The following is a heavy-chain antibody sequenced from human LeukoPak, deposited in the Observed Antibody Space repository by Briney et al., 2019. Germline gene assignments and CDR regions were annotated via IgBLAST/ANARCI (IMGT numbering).Heavy chain of an antibody. CDR2: IYHSGST. Sequence: PSETLSLTCAVSGGSISSGGYSWSWIRQPPGKGLEWIGYIYHSGSTYYNPSLKSRVTISVDRSKNQFSLKLSSVTAADTAVYYCARDADYGDYVGAFDIWGQGTMVTVSS. D-gene: IGHD4-17*01. CDR3: ARDADYGDYVGAFDI. V-gene: IGHV4-30-2*01. CDR1: GGSISSGGYS. J-gene: IGHJ3*02.